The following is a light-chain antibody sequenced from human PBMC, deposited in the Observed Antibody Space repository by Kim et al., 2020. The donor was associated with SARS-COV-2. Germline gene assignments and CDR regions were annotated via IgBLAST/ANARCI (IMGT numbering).Light chain of an antibody. CDR3: QQYDSLPLT. J-gene: IGKJ5*01. CDR1: QGISIF. Sequence: ASVGDRVTITCRASQGISIFLAWYQQKPGKAPKPLIFAASHLQPGVPSKFSGSGSGTDFNLIINSLQPEDFATYFCQQYDSLPLTFGEGTRVDIK. V-gene: IGKV1-16*02. CDR2: AAS.